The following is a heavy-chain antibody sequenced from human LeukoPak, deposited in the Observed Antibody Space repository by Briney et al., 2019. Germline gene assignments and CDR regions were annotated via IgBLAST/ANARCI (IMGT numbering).Heavy chain of an antibody. J-gene: IGHJ4*02. Sequence: GGSLRLSCAASGFTFSSYGMHWVRQAPGKGLEWVSYISSSSGTIYYADSVKGRFTISRDNAKNSLYLQMNSLRAGDTAVYYCARDLRAKIGGYYGEFGYWGQGTLVTVSS. V-gene: IGHV3-48*01. CDR3: ARDLRAKIGGYYGEFGY. CDR2: ISSSSGTI. D-gene: IGHD3-22*01. CDR1: GFTFSSYG.